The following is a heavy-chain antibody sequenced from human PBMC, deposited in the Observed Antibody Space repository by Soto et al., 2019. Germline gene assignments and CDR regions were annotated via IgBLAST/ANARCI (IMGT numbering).Heavy chain of an antibody. CDR1: GGSISSYY. CDR3: ARVPVSSSWYDYYFDY. Sequence: SETLSLTCTVSGGSISSYYWSWIRQPPGKGLEWIGYIYYSGSTNYNPSLKSRVTISVDTSKNQFSLKLSSVTAADTAVYYCARVPVSSSWYDYYFDYWGQGTLVTVSS. V-gene: IGHV4-59*01. CDR2: IYYSGST. D-gene: IGHD6-13*01. J-gene: IGHJ4*02.